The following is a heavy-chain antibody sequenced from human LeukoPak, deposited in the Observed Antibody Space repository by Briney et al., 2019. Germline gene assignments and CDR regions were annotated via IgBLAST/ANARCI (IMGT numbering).Heavy chain of an antibody. CDR3: ARVSFYYGSGSYYSSFDP. D-gene: IGHD3-10*01. V-gene: IGHV4-59*01. CDR1: GGSISSYY. Sequence: PSETLSLTCTVSGGSISSYYWSWIRQPPGKGLEWIGYIYYSGSTNYNPSLKSRVTISVDTSKNQSSLQLSSVTAADTAVYYCARVSFYYGSGSYYSSFDPWGQGTLVTVSS. CDR2: IYYSGST. J-gene: IGHJ5*02.